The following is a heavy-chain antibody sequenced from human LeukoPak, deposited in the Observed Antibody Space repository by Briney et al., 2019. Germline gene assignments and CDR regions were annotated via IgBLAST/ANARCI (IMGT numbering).Heavy chain of an antibody. CDR1: GFTFSSYS. D-gene: IGHD6-13*01. V-gene: IGHV3-21*01. J-gene: IGHJ4*02. CDR2: ISSSSSYI. CDR3: ARGDHSSSRTDY. Sequence: GGPLRLSCAASGFTFSSYSMNWVRQAPGKGLEWVSSISSSSSYIYYADSVKGRFTISRDNAKNSLYLQMNSLRAEDTAVYYCARGDHSSSRTDYWGQGTLVTVSS.